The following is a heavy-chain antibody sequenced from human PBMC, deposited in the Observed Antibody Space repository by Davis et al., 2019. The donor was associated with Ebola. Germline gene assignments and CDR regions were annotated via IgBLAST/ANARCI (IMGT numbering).Heavy chain of an antibody. CDR3: AREGLGAQSKGFDP. CDR1: GYTFTSYG. Sequence: ASVKVSCKASGYTFTSYGISWVRQAPGQRLEWMGWINAGNGNTKYSQKFQGRVTITRDTSASTAYMELSSLRSEDTAVYYCAREGLGAQSKGFDPWGQGTLVTVSS. D-gene: IGHD1-26*01. CDR2: INAGNGNT. J-gene: IGHJ5*02. V-gene: IGHV1-3*01.